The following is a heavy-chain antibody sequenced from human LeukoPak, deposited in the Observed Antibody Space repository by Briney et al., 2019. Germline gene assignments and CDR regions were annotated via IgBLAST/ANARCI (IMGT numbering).Heavy chain of an antibody. V-gene: IGHV4-4*07. J-gene: IGHJ4*02. CDR1: GFTFSDYY. CDR2: LYPSGRT. Sequence: LSCAASGFTFSDYYMSCIRHAPGKGLEWVGRLYPSGRTENNPSLKSRVSHSLDAPKSQFSLRLTSVTAADTAVYFCARDAGSGWYYFDSWGQGTRVTVSS. D-gene: IGHD6-19*01. CDR3: ARDAGSGWYYFDS.